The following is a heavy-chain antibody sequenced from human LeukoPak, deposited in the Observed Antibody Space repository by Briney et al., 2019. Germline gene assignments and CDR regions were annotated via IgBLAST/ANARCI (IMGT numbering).Heavy chain of an antibody. J-gene: IGHJ4*02. Sequence: ASVKVSCKASGYTFTGYYMHWVRQAPGQGLEWRGWITPNSGGTNYAQKFQGRVTMTRAKSISTAYMELSRLRSDDTAVYYCAIPSTYYYDTRGLHYWGQGTLVTVSS. CDR3: AIPSTYYYDTRGLHY. D-gene: IGHD3-22*01. CDR1: GYTFTGYY. V-gene: IGHV1-2*02. CDR2: ITPNSGGT.